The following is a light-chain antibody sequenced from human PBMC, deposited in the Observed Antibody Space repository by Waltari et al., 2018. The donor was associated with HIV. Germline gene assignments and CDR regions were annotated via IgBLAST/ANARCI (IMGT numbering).Light chain of an antibody. V-gene: IGLV2-18*02. CDR1: SSDVGSYNR. CDR2: EVS. J-gene: IGLJ2*01. Sequence: SALTQPPSVSGSPGQSVTISCTGTSSDVGSYNRVSWYQQPPGKAPKLMIYEVSNRPSGVPDRFSGSKSGNTASLTISGLQAEDEADYYCSSYTSSSMVFGGGTKLTVL. CDR3: SSYTSSSMV.